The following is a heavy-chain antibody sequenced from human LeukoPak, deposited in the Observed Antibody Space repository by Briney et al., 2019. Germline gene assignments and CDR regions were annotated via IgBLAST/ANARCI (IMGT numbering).Heavy chain of an antibody. CDR1: GGPISSSSYY. Sequence: PSETLSLTCTVSGGPISSSSYYWGWIRQPPGKGLEWIGSIYYSGSTYYNPSLKSRVTISVDTSKNQFSLKLSSVTAADTAVYYCARRTQSGYYFDYWGQGTLVTVSS. D-gene: IGHD1-26*01. V-gene: IGHV4-39*01. CDR2: IYYSGST. CDR3: ARRTQSGYYFDY. J-gene: IGHJ4*02.